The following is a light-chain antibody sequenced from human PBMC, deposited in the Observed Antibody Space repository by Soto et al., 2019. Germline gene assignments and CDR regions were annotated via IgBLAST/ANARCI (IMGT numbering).Light chain of an antibody. CDR1: RSDVGAYNY. CDR3: CSYTSTSSDV. Sequence: QSALTQPASVSGSPGQSITISCTGTRSDVGAYNYVSWYQQHPGKVPKLIIYDVTNRPSGVSSRFSGFKSGNTASLTISGLQVEDEADYYCCSYTSTSSDVFGTGTKLTVL. V-gene: IGLV2-14*03. CDR2: DVT. J-gene: IGLJ1*01.